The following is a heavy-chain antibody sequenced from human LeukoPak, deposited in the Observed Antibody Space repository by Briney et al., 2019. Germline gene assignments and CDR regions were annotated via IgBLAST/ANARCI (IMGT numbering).Heavy chain of an antibody. V-gene: IGHV3-21*01. D-gene: IGHD3-3*01. J-gene: IGHJ4*02. CDR2: ICSSSRYI. Sequence: GGSVRLSCAASGFTFSSYSMNWVRPAPGKGLEGVSSICSSSRYIYYADSVKGRFTISRDNDKNSLYPQMNSLRAEDTAVYYCASDFWSGLSGYWGQGTLVTVSS. CDR1: GFTFSSYS. CDR3: ASDFWSGLSGY.